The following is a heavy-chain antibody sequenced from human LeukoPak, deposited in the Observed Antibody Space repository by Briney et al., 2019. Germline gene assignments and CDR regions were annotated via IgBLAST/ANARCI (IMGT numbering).Heavy chain of an antibody. Sequence: SGGSLRLSCAASGFTFDDYAMHWVRQAPGKGLEWVSLISGDGGSTYYADSVKGRFTISRDNSKNSLYLQMNSLRTEDTALYYCAKEGPPGWSGQWWYHYYGMDVWGQGTTVTVSS. CDR3: AKEGPPGWSGQWWYHYYGMDV. V-gene: IGHV3-43*02. CDR2: ISGDGGST. CDR1: GFTFDDYA. D-gene: IGHD2-8*01. J-gene: IGHJ6*02.